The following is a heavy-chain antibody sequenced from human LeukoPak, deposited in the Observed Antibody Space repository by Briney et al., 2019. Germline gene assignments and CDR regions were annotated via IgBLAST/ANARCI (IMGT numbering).Heavy chain of an antibody. CDR2: ISAYNGNT. Sequence: ASVKVSCKASGYTFTSYGTSWVRQAPGQGLEWMGWISAYNGNTNYAQKLQGRVTMTTDTSTSTAYMELRSLRSDDTAVYYCAHDSSGWHIVGNWFDPWGQGTLVTVSS. J-gene: IGHJ5*02. V-gene: IGHV1-18*01. D-gene: IGHD6-19*01. CDR3: AHDSSGWHIVGNWFDP. CDR1: GYTFTSYG.